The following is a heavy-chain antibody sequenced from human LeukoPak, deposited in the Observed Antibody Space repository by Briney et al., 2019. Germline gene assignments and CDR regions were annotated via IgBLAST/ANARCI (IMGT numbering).Heavy chain of an antibody. J-gene: IGHJ4*02. Sequence: GGSLRLSCAASGFTFSDYYMSWIRQAPGKGLEWVSYISSSGSTIYYADSVKDRFTTSRDNAKNSLYLQMNSLRAEDTAVYYCVRVTYYYDSSGYSTFYFDYWGQGTLVTVSS. CDR2: ISSSGSTI. CDR3: VRVTYYYDSSGYSTFYFDY. D-gene: IGHD3-22*01. CDR1: GFTFSDYY. V-gene: IGHV3-11*04.